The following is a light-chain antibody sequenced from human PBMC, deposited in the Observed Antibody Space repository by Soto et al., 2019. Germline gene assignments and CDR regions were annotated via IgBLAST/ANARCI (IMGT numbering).Light chain of an antibody. CDR2: EAS. CDR3: CSYAGRSTWV. V-gene: IGLV2-23*01. CDR1: SSDLGNHNL. J-gene: IGLJ3*02. Sequence: QSALTQPASVSGSPGQSITISCTGTSSDLGNHNLVSWYQQYPGKAPTLMIYEASQRPSGISHRFSGSKSGNTASLAISGLQTEDEANYYCCSYAGRSTWVFGGGPSSPS.